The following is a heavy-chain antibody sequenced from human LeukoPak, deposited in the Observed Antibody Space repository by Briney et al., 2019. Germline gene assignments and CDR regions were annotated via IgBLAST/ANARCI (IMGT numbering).Heavy chain of an antibody. D-gene: IGHD3-22*01. CDR1: GGTFSSYA. Sequence: SVKVSCKASGGTFSSYAISWVRQTPGQGLEWMGGTIPIFGTANYAQKFQGRVTVTADESTSTAYMELSSLRSEDTAVYYCASGPRDITMIQYFYWGQGTLVTVSS. V-gene: IGHV1-69*13. CDR2: TIPIFGTA. J-gene: IGHJ4*02. CDR3: ASGPRDITMIQYFY.